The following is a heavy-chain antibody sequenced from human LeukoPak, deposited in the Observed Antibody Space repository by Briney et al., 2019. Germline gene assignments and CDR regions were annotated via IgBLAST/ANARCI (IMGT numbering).Heavy chain of an antibody. CDR2: INPSGGST. D-gene: IGHD2-2*01. Sequence: VASVKVSCKASGYTFTSYYMHWVRQAPGQGLEWMGIINPSGGSTSYAQKFQGRVTMTRDTSTSTVYMELSSLRSEDTAVYYCASGEYCSSTSCSPRIDAFDIWSQGTMVTVSS. J-gene: IGHJ3*02. V-gene: IGHV1-46*01. CDR3: ASGEYCSSTSCSPRIDAFDI. CDR1: GYTFTSYY.